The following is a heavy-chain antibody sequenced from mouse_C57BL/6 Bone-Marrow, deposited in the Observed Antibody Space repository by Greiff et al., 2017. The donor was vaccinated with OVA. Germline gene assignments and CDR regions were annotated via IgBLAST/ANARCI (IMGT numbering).Heavy chain of an antibody. V-gene: IGHV5-4*01. D-gene: IGHD4-1*02. CDR1: GFTFSSYA. Sequence: EVQVVESGGGLVKPGGSLKLSCAASGFTFSSYAMSWVRQTPEKRLEWVATISDGGSYTYYPDNVKGRFTISRDNAKNNLYLQMSHLKSEDTAMYYCARGVLNWDVRAMDYWGQGTSVTVSS. J-gene: IGHJ4*01. CDR3: ARGVLNWDVRAMDY. CDR2: ISDGGSYT.